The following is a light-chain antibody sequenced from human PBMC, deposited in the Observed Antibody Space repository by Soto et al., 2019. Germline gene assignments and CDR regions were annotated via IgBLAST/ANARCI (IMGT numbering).Light chain of an antibody. CDR2: DAS. V-gene: IGKV1-33*01. J-gene: IGKJ4*01. Sequence: DIRMTQSPPSLSASVGDRVTITCQANHDISTVLNWFQQKPGKAPKLLISDASILESGVQSRVSGSASGTDFTFTITSLQPEDFATYSCQQYAPLPLTCGGGTKVEIK. CDR3: QQYAPLPLT. CDR1: HDISTV.